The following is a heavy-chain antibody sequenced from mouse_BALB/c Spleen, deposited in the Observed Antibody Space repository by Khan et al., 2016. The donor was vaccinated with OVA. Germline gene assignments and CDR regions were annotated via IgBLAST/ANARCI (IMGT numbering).Heavy chain of an antibody. CDR3: ASDLTGSFAY. D-gene: IGHD4-1*01. Sequence: EVELVESGGDLVKPGGSLRLSCAASGFTFSAYGMAWVRQAPDKRLEWVTTINSDGGYTYYPDTVKGRFTISRNNAANTLSLQMSSLKSEDTAIYYCASDLTGSFAYGGQGTLVTVSA. CDR1: GFTFSAYG. CDR2: INSDGGYT. V-gene: IGHV5-6*01. J-gene: IGHJ3*01.